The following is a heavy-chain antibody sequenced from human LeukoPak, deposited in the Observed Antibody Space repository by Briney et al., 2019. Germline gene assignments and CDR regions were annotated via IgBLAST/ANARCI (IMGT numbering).Heavy chain of an antibody. V-gene: IGHV4-59*08. CDR1: GGSISNYY. Sequence: SETLSLTCTVSGGSISNYYWTWIRQPPGKGLEWIGYIYYTGSTNYNPSLKSRVTISVATSKNQFPLKLSSVTAADTAVYYCARQEVYCSSTSCYARGYSYGTFFDYWGQGTLVTVSS. J-gene: IGHJ4*02. CDR2: IYYTGST. CDR3: ARQEVYCSSTSCYARGYSYGTFFDY. D-gene: IGHD2-2*01.